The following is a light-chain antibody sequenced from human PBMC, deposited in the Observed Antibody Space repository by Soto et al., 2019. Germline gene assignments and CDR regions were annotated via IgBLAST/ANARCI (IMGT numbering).Light chain of an antibody. J-gene: IGKJ4*01. Sequence: DIQMTQSPSSLSASVGDRVTITCRASQNIGTSLNWYQLKPGKVPKLLIYAASTLQTGVPSRFSGSGSGTDFTLTISSLQPEDSASYYCQQSYSSWATFGGGTKVEIK. CDR3: QQSYSSWAT. V-gene: IGKV1-39*01. CDR1: QNIGTS. CDR2: AAS.